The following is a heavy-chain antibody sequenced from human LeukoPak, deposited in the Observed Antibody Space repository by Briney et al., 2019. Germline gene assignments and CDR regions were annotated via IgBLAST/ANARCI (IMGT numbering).Heavy chain of an antibody. J-gene: IGHJ6*02. CDR2: INHNGNVN. V-gene: IGHV3-7*03. CDR3: ARGGGLDV. CDR1: GFTFSSYW. Sequence: GGPLRLSGAASGFTFSSYWINWARQAPGEGLEWVASINHNGNVNYYGDSVKGRFTISRDNAKNSLYLQMSNLRAEDTAVYFCARGGGLDVWGQGATVTVSS. D-gene: IGHD3-16*01.